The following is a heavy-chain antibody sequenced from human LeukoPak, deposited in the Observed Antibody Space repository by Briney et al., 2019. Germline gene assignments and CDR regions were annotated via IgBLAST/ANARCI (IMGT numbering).Heavy chain of an antibody. CDR1: GFTFNNYG. CDR2: ISSSRGFI. D-gene: IGHD6-19*01. J-gene: IGHJ4*02. V-gene: IGHV3-21*01. Sequence: GGSLRLSCVASGFTFNNYGINWVRQAPGKGLEWVSSISSSRGFIYYADSVKGRFIISRDNAKNSVYLQMNSLRAEDTAVYYCARVFGPVTGPSDCWGQGTLVTVSS. CDR3: ARVFGPVTGPSDC.